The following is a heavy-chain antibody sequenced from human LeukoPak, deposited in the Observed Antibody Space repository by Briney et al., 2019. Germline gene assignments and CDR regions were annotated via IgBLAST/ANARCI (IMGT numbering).Heavy chain of an antibody. V-gene: IGHV3-33*06. J-gene: IGHJ4*02. CDR1: GFTFSNYG. CDR3: AKDARSSTSCYAN. CDR2: IWYDGSNK. Sequence: GRSLRLSCAASGFTFSNYGMNWVRQAPGKGLEWVAVIWYDGSNKYYADSVKGRFTISRDNSKNTLYLQMNSLRAEDTAVYYCAKDARSSTSCYANWGQGTLVTVSS. D-gene: IGHD2-2*01.